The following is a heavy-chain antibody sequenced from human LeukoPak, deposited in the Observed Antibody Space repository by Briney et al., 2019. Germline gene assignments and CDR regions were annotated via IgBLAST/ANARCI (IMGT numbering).Heavy chain of an antibody. V-gene: IGHV3-74*01. J-gene: IGHJ4*02. CDR1: GFTFSSYW. CDR3: AGHHQAYSRTY. CDR2: ISTDGSSA. D-gene: IGHD6-13*01. Sequence: GGSLRLSCAASGFTFSSYWMHWVRQAPGKGLVWVSRISTDGSSATYADSVKGRFTISRDNAKDTLYLQMNSLRAEDTAVYYCAGHHQAYSRTYWGQGTLVTVSS.